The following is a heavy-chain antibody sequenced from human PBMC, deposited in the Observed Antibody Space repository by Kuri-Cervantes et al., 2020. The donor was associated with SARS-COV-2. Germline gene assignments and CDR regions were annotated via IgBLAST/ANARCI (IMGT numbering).Heavy chain of an antibody. Sequence: GESLKISCAASGFNFNRTDMHWVRQAPGKGLEWVAVISYDGKKKKCIGSGKGRFTISRDNSRNTVYLRMTNLRSEDTAMYYCAKDHFGVHDFWGQGTLVTVSS. CDR3: AKDHFGVHDF. D-gene: IGHD2-21*01. CDR2: ISYDGKKK. J-gene: IGHJ4*02. CDR1: GFNFNRTD. V-gene: IGHV3-30*18.